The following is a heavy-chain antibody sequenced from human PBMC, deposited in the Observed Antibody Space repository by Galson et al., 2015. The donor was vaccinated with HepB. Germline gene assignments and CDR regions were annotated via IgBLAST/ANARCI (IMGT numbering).Heavy chain of an antibody. CDR3: TGERVEWFGYGGDSYPGYYYYAMDV. CDR1: GFSVSSNY. CDR2: IYSGGST. J-gene: IGHJ6*02. D-gene: IGHD3-10*01. Sequence: SLRLSCAASGFSVSSNYMSWVRQAPGKGLEWVSVIYSGGSTYYADSVKGRFTISRHDSKNTLYLQMNSLRAEDTALYYCTGERVEWFGYGGDSYPGYYYYAMDVWGQGTTVTVSS. V-gene: IGHV3-53*04.